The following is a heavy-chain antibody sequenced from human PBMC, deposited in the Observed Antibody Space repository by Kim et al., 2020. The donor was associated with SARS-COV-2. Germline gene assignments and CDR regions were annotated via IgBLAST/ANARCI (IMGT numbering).Heavy chain of an antibody. CDR3: ARDGELLYDPDALDI. CDR2: ISYDGSNK. CDR1: GFTFSSYG. Sequence: GGSLRLSCAASGFTFSSYGMHWVRQAPGKGLEWVAVISYDGSNKYYADSVKGRFTISRDNSKNTLYLQMNSLRAEDTAVYYCARDGELLYDPDALDIWG. J-gene: IGHJ3*02. V-gene: IGHV3-33*05. D-gene: IGHD3-10*01.